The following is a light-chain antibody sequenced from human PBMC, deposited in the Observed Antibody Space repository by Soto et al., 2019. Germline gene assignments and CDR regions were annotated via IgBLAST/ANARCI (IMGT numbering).Light chain of an antibody. CDR1: QSISSW. CDR3: QQYSTYTPRT. J-gene: IGKJ1*01. V-gene: IGKV1-5*03. CDR2: KAS. Sequence: DIQMTQSPSTLSASVGDRVTITCRASQSISSWLAWYQQKPGKAPKLLIYKASSLESGVPSRFSGNGSGTEFTLTISSLQPDDFATYYCQQYSTYTPRTFGQGTKVDIK.